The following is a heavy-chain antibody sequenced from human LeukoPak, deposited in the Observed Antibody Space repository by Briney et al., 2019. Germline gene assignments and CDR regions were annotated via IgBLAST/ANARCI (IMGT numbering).Heavy chain of an antibody. CDR1: GFTFGDFV. CDR3: ARGCGGDCAAFDN. CDR2: IRSTTYDETT. V-gene: IGHV3-49*04. Sequence: GGSPRLSCTASGFTFGDFVMSWVRQAPGKGLEWVSFIRSTTYDETTEYAASVQGRFTISRDDFRGIAYLQMNSLKTEDTAVYYCARGCGGDCAAFDNWGQGTLVTVSS. D-gene: IGHD2-21*02. J-gene: IGHJ4*02.